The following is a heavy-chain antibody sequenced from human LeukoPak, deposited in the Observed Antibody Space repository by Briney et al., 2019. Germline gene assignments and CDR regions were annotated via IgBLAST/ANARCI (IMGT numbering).Heavy chain of an antibody. D-gene: IGHD3-3*01. CDR1: GFTFNSYW. Sequence: PGGSLRLSCAASGFTFNSYWMSWVRQAPGKGLEWVANIKQDGSEKYYVDSVKGRFTISRDNAKNSLYLQMNSLRAEDTAVYYCAREPPIDYDFWSGLKPIDYWGQGTLVTVSS. V-gene: IGHV3-7*01. J-gene: IGHJ4*02. CDR3: AREPPIDYDFWSGLKPIDY. CDR2: IKQDGSEK.